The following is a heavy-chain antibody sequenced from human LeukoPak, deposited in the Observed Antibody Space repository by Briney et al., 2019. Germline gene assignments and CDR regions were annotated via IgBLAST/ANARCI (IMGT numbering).Heavy chain of an antibody. CDR3: AKEASYYDSSGYYHFDY. Sequence: GGSLRLSCAASGFTFRSSAMSWVRQAPGKGLEWVSAISGSGGSTYYADSVKGRFTISRDNSKNTLYLQMNSLRAEDTAVYYCAKEASYYDSSGYYHFDYWGQGTLVTVSS. D-gene: IGHD3-22*01. CDR1: GFTFRSSA. V-gene: IGHV3-23*01. J-gene: IGHJ4*02. CDR2: ISGSGGST.